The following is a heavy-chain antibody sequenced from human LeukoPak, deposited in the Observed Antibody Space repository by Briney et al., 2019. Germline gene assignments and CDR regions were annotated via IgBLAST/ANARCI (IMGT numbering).Heavy chain of an antibody. CDR3: ASVPAAYISSWHLYFDY. J-gene: IGHJ4*02. Sequence: GESLKISCKGSGYSFTSYWIGWVRQMPGKGLEWMGIIYPGDSDTRYSPSFQGQVTISADKSISTAYLQWSSLKASDTAMYYCASVPAAYISSWHLYFDYRGQGTLVTVFS. CDR1: GYSFTSYW. D-gene: IGHD6-13*01. CDR2: IYPGDSDT. V-gene: IGHV5-51*01.